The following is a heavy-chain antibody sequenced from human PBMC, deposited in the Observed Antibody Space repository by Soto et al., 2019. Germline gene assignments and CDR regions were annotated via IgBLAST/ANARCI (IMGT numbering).Heavy chain of an antibody. Sequence: GGSLRLSCAASGFTFSSYGMHWVRQAPGKGLEWVAVISYDGSNKYYADSVKGRFTISRDNSKNTLYLQMNSLRAEDTAVYYCAKGAATYYYGSGSHGYFDYWGQGTLVTSPQ. CDR3: AKGAATYYYGSGSHGYFDY. CDR2: ISYDGSNK. D-gene: IGHD3-10*01. J-gene: IGHJ4*02. V-gene: IGHV3-30*18. CDR1: GFTFSSYG.